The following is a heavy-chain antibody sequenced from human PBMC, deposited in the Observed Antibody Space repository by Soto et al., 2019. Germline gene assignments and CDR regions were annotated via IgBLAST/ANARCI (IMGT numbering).Heavy chain of an antibody. V-gene: IGHV1-3*01. D-gene: IGHD3-22*01. CDR1: GYTFTSYG. J-gene: IGHJ4*02. Sequence: QVQLVQSGAEVKKPGASVKVSCKASGYTFTSYGMNWVRQAPGRGLEWMGWINPCNGNTKYSQKFQGRVIIERDTAGSTDYVEWSSRRYEATAVYCWAEGGYFDSSNELAYWGLGTLVTVSS. CDR2: INPCNGNT. CDR3: AEGGYFDSSNELAY.